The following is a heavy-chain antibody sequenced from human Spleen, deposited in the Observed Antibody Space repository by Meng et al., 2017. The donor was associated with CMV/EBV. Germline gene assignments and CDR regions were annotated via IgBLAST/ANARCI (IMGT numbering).Heavy chain of an antibody. D-gene: IGHD2-21*01. CDR3: ARDSRYCGGDCYNGYGMDV. CDR2: IYYSGST. V-gene: IGHV4-39*07. J-gene: IGHJ6*02. Sequence: ESLKISCAASGFTVSSNYMSWIRQPPGKGLEWIGTIYYSGSTYYNPSLKSRVTISVDTSKNQFSLKLSSVTAADTAVYYCARDSRYCGGDCYNGYGMDVWGQGTTVTVSS. CDR1: GFTVSSNY.